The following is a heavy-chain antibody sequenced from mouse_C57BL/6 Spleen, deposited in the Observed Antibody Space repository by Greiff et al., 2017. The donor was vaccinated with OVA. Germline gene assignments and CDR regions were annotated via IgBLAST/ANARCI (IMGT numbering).Heavy chain of an antibody. CDR3: ARREGGVYFDY. V-gene: IGHV1-64*01. Sequence: QVQLQQPGAELVKPGASVKLSCKASGYTFTSYWMHWVKQRPGQGLEWIGMIHPNSGSTNYNEKFKSKATLTVDNSSSTAYMQLSSLTSEDSAVYYCARREGGVYFDYWGQGTTLTVSS. CDR1: GYTFTSYW. CDR2: IHPNSGST. J-gene: IGHJ2*01.